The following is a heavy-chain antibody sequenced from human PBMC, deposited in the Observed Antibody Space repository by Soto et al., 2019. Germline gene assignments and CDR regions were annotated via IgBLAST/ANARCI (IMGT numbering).Heavy chain of an antibody. CDR2: IGPESGAT. Sequence: ASVKVSCKASGYTFTGHYIHWVRQTPEQGPEWMGEIGPESGATRYAQRFQGRVTMTRDMSITTVYMELNNLSPDDTAVYYCGRGRSGQIVVFYWGQGTPVTVS. CDR1: GYTFTGHY. J-gene: IGHJ4*02. V-gene: IGHV1-2*02. CDR3: GRGRSGQIVVFY. D-gene: IGHD1-26*01.